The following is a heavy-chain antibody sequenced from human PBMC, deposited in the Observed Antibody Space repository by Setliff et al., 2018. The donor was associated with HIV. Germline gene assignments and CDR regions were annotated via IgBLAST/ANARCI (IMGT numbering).Heavy chain of an antibody. Sequence: SVKVSCKASGGTFSSYAISWVRQAPGQGLEWMGGIIPILGIANYAQKFQGRVTITADESTSTAYMELSSLRSEDTAVYYCARPTELYYYGSGPSGAVDIWGQGTRVTVS. D-gene: IGHD3-10*01. CDR1: GGTFSSYA. V-gene: IGHV1-69*10. J-gene: IGHJ3*02. CDR3: ARPTELYYYGSGPSGAVDI. CDR2: IIPILGIA.